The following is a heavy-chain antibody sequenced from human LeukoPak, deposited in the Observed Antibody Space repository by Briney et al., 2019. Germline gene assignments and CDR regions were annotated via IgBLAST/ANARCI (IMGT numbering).Heavy chain of an antibody. CDR2: IKQDGSDK. J-gene: IGHJ4*02. D-gene: IGHD3-10*01. CDR3: ARDAGGFGELVY. CDR1: GFMFSTYW. Sequence: GGSLRLSCAASGFMFSTYWMSWVRQAPGKGLEWVAIIKQDGSDKYYVDSVKGRFTISRDNAKNSLYLQMNSLRAEDTALYYCARDAGGFGELVYWGQGTLVTVSS. V-gene: IGHV3-7*01.